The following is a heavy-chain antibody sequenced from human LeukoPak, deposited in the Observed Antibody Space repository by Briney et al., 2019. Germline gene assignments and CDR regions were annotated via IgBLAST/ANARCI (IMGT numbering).Heavy chain of an antibody. J-gene: IGHJ4*02. CDR3: ARESSSSPDY. V-gene: IGHV4-59*12. Sequence: SETLSLTCTVSGGSISSYYWSWIRRPPGKGLEWIGYIYYSGSTNYNPSLKSRVTISVDTSKNQFSLKLSSVTAADSAMYYCARESSSSPDYWGQGTLVTVSS. CDR2: IYYSGST. CDR1: GGSISSYY. D-gene: IGHD6-6*01.